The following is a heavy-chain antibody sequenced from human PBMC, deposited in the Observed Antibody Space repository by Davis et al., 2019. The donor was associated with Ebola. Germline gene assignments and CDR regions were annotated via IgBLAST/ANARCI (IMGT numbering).Heavy chain of an antibody. V-gene: IGHV4-34*01. CDR2: INHSGST. CDR3: ARLGSGYSSGWYTVDY. J-gene: IGHJ4*02. D-gene: IGHD6-19*01. CDR1: GGSFSGYY. Sequence: GSLRLSCAVYGGSFSGYYWSWIRQPPGKGLEWIGEINHSGSTNYNPSLKSRVTISVDTSKNQFSLKLSSVTAADTAVYYCARLGSGYSSGWYTVDYWGQGTLVTVSS.